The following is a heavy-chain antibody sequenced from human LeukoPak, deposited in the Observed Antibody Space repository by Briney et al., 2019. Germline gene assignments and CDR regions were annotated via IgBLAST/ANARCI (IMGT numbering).Heavy chain of an antibody. D-gene: IGHD1-26*01. CDR1: GYTFSNFW. Sequence: GESLKISCKGSGYTFSNFWIAWVRQKPGKGLEWMGSIYPGDSDTRYRPSLQGQVTILADKSTTTAYLQWSSLKASDTAMYFCARLADTTSWGQGTLVTVSS. CDR3: ARLADTTS. CDR2: IYPGDSDT. J-gene: IGHJ5*02. V-gene: IGHV5-51*01.